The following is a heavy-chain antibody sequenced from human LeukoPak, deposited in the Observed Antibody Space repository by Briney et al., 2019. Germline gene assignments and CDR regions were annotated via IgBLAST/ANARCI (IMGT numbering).Heavy chain of an antibody. CDR2: IIPIFGTA. CDR3: ARDRWPAVASTNYFEY. CDR1: GGTFSSYA. Sequence: SVKVSCKASGGTFSSYAISWVRQAPGQGLEWMGGIIPIFGTANYAQKFQGRVTMTTDTSTSTAYMELRSLRSDDTAVYYCARDRWPAVASTNYFEYWGQGTLVTVSS. D-gene: IGHD4-11*01. V-gene: IGHV1-69*05. J-gene: IGHJ4*02.